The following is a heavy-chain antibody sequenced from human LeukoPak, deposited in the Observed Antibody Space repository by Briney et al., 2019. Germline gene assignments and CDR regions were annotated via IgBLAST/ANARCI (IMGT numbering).Heavy chain of an antibody. D-gene: IGHD3-10*01. CDR3: ARDWWGLEWFGELRVDY. CDR2: ISYDGSNK. CDR1: GFTFSSYW. Sequence: PGGSLRLSCAASGFTFSSYWMSWVRQAPGKGLEWVAVISYDGSNKYYADSVKGRFTISRDNSKNTLYLQMNSLRAEDTAVYYCARDWWGLEWFGELRVDYWGQGTLVTVSS. J-gene: IGHJ4*02. V-gene: IGHV3-30-3*01.